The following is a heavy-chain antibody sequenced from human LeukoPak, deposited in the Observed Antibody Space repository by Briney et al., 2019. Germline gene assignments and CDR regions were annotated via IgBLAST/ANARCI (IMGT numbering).Heavy chain of an antibody. CDR3: AREFGTSSSWSTSTTDY. CDR2: INTNTGNP. Sequence: ASVTVSCKASGYTFTSYAMNWVRQAPGQGLEWMGWINTNTGNPTYAQGFTGRFVFSLDTSVSTAYLQISSLKAEDTAVYYCAREFGTSSSWSTSTTDYWGQGTLVTVSS. CDR1: GYTFTSYA. D-gene: IGHD6-13*01. J-gene: IGHJ4*02. V-gene: IGHV7-4-1*02.